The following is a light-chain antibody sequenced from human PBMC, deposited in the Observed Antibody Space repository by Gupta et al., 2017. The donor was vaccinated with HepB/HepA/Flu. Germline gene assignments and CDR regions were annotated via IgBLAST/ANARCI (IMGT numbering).Light chain of an antibody. V-gene: IGKV1-9*01. CDR1: QGISSY. Sequence: DIQLTQSPSFLSASVGDRVTITCRASQGISSYLAWYQQKPGKAPKLLIYAASTLQSGVPSRFRGSGSGTEFTLTISSLQPEDFATYYCQDINSYPFTFGPGTKVDIK. CDR3: QDINSYPFT. J-gene: IGKJ3*01. CDR2: AAS.